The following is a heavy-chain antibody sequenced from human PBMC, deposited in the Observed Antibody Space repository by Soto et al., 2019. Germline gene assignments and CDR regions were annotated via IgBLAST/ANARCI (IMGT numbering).Heavy chain of an antibody. CDR2: ISAYNGNT. D-gene: IGHD2-21*02. V-gene: IGHV1-18*01. Sequence: QVQLVQSGAEVKKPGASVKVSCKASGYTFTSYGISWVRQAPGQGLEWMGWISAYNGNTNYAQKLQGRVTTTTDTTTTTAGKEIGRLGAHDRAVDSWAGPWDCGGDCDPQAERHYYYGMDVWGQGTTVTVSS. J-gene: IGHJ6*02. CDR3: AGPWDCGGDCDPQAERHYYYGMDV. CDR1: GYTFTSYG.